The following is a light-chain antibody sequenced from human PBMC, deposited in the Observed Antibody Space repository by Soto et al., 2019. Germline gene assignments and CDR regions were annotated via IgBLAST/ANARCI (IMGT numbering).Light chain of an antibody. V-gene: IGLV2-14*01. CDR1: SSDVGDYNY. CDR3: SSYTRSSTLYV. Sequence: QSALTQPASVSGSPGQSITISCTGTSSDVGDYNYVSWYQQHPGKAPKLMIYEVSNRPSGVSNRFSGSKSGNTASLTISGLQAEDEADCYCSSYTRSSTLYVFGTGTKVTVL. CDR2: EVS. J-gene: IGLJ1*01.